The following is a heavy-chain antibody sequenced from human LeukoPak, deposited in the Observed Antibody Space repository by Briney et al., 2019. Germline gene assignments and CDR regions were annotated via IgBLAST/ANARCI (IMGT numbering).Heavy chain of an antibody. CDR2: MNPNSGNT. CDR3: ARDGAAYDFWSGMLGHNWFDP. D-gene: IGHD3-3*01. V-gene: IGHV1-8*03. Sequence: ASVKVSCKASGYTFTSYDINWVRQATGQGLEWMGWMNPNSGNTGYAQKFQGRVTITRNTSISTAYMELSSLRSEDTAVYYCARDGAAYDFWSGMLGHNWFDPWGQGTLVTVSS. J-gene: IGHJ5*02. CDR1: GYTFTSYD.